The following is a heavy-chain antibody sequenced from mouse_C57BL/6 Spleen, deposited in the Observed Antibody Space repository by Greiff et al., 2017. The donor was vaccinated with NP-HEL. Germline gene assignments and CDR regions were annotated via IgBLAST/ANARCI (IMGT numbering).Heavy chain of an antibody. J-gene: IGHJ4*01. Sequence: VQLQQSGPELVKPGASVKIPCKASGYTFTDYNMDWVKQSHGKSLEWIGDINPNNGGTIYNQKFKGKATLTVDKSSSTAYMELRSLTSEDTAVYYCARYGDGPYAMDYWGQGTSVTVSS. CDR3: ARYGDGPYAMDY. V-gene: IGHV1-18*01. CDR1: GYTFTDYN. D-gene: IGHD2-3*01. CDR2: INPNNGGT.